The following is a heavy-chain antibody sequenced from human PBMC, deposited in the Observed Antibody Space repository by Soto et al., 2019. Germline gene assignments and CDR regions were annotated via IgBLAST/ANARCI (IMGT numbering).Heavy chain of an antibody. D-gene: IGHD6-19*01. CDR2: ISFYNGNT. CDR3: ASATSIAVAGKES. CDR1: GDTITNYG. J-gene: IGHJ4*02. V-gene: IGHV1-18*01. Sequence: QMQLVQSGGEVRKPGASVKVSCKASGDTITNYGISWVRQAPGQGLEWMGWISFYNGNTKYAQNLQGRVTLTTDTSTSTAYMELRSLRSDDTAVYYCASATSIAVAGKESWGQGTLVTVSS.